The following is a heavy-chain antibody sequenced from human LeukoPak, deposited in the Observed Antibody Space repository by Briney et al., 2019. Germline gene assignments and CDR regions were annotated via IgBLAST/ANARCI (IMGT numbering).Heavy chain of an antibody. J-gene: IGHJ4*02. V-gene: IGHV4-39*01. CDR3: ARGQFSTGYSI. CDR2: INHRRST. Sequence: PSETLSLTCTVSGGSISSSSYYWGWIRQPPGKGLEWIGEINHRRSTNYNPSLKSRVTMSVDTSKNQFSLNLSSVTAADTAVYYCARGQFSTGYSIWGQGTLVTVSS. CDR1: GGSISSSSYY. D-gene: IGHD3/OR15-3a*01.